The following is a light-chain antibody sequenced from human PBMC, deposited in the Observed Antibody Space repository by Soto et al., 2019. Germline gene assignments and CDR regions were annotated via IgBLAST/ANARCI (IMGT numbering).Light chain of an antibody. CDR3: SSHTGSTDYV. J-gene: IGLJ1*01. CDR2: QVT. V-gene: IGLV2-14*01. Sequence: QSALTQPASVSGSPGQSITISCTGTSSDVGIYNYVSWYQQHPGKAPKLMIYQVTNRPSGVSNRFSGSKSGNTASLTISGLQAEDEADYYCSSHTGSTDYVFGTGTKVTVL. CDR1: SSDVGIYNY.